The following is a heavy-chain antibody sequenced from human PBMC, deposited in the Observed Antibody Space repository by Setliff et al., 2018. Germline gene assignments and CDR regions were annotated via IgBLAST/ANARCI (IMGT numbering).Heavy chain of an antibody. V-gene: IGHV4-34*01. J-gene: IGHJ1*01. CDR3: VREGYSEYFQD. Sequence: LTCAASGGSFSDYYWTWIRQPPGKGLEWIGEINHSASTNYNPSLKSRVTISVDTSKNQLSLTLSSVTAADTAVYYCVREGYSEYFQDWGRGTLVTVSS. CDR1: GGSFSDYY. CDR2: INHSAST. D-gene: IGHD1-1*01.